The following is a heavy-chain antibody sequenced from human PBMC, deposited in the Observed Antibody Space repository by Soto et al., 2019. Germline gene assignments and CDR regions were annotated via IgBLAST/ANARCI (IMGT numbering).Heavy chain of an antibody. J-gene: IGHJ3*01. Sequence: LSKTPALGSRVSGDCINSASSSWTGFRQPPQKSLEWIGYIYQNGNTYYNPSVKGRVTISVDRSKNQFSLSLQSVTAADTAVYFCFCGKLRDV. CDR2: IYQNGNT. CDR3: FCGKLRDV. D-gene: IGHD1-1*01. CDR1: GDCINSASSS. V-gene: IGHV4-30-2*01.